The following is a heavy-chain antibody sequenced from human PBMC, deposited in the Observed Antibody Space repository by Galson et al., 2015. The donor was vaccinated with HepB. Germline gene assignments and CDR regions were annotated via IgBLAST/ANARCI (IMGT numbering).Heavy chain of an antibody. CDR1: GYTFSGYY. CDR3: ARETSWIQLSD. D-gene: IGHD5-18*01. CDR2: INPNSGDT. Sequence: SVKVSCKASGYTFSGYYMHWVRQAPGQGLEWMGRINPNSGDTNYAQKFQGRVTVTRDTSISIAYMELSRLRFDDTAAYYCARETSWIQLSDWGQGTLVTVSS. V-gene: IGHV1-2*06. J-gene: IGHJ4*02.